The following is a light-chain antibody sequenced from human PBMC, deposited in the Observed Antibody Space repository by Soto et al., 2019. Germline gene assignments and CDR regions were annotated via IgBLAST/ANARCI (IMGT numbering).Light chain of an antibody. Sequence: QSVLTQPPSASGSPGQSVTISCTGTGSDVGGYNYVSWYQQHPGKAPKLMIYEVSKRPSGVPDRFSGSKSGNTASLTVSGLQAEDEADYYCSSYAGSNNFEVVFGGGTKLTVL. CDR3: SSYAGSNNFEVV. J-gene: IGLJ2*01. V-gene: IGLV2-8*01. CDR1: GSDVGGYNY. CDR2: EVS.